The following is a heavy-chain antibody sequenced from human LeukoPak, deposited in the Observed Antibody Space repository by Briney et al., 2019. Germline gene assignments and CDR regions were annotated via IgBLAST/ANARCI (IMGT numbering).Heavy chain of an antibody. Sequence: GGSLRLSCAASGFTFRSYAMSWVRQAPGKGLEWVSAISGSGGSTYYADSVKGRFTISRDNSKNTLYLQMNSLRAEDTAVYYCAKSPIVLRFLEWSQYFDYWGQGTLVTVSS. J-gene: IGHJ4*02. CDR2: ISGSGGST. D-gene: IGHD3-3*01. V-gene: IGHV3-23*01. CDR3: AKSPIVLRFLEWSQYFDY. CDR1: GFTFRSYA.